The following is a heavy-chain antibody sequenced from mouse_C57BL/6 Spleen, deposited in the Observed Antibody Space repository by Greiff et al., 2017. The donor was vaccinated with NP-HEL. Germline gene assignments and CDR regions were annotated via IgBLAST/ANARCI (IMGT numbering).Heavy chain of an antibody. CDR1: GFTFSSYA. CDR2: ISDGGSYT. J-gene: IGHJ2*01. CDR3: ARNAVYDCFCYFDY. V-gene: IGHV5-4*03. D-gene: IGHD1-1*01. Sequence: EVKLMESGGGLVKPGGSLKLSCAASGFTFSSYAMSWVRQTPEKRLEWVATISDGGSYTYYPDNVKGRFTISRDNAKNNLYLQMSHLKSEDTAMYYCARNAVYDCFCYFDYWGQGTTLTVSS.